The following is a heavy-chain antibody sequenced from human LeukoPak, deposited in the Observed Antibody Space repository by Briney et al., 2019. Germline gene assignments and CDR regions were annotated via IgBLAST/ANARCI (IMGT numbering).Heavy chain of an antibody. CDR1: GFTFSTSG. CDR2: IWYDGSNK. V-gene: IGHV3-33*01. D-gene: IGHD3-22*01. Sequence: GRSLRLSCAASGFTFSTSGMHWVRQAPGKGLEWVAVIWYDGSNKHCAESVKGRFSISRDNSKSTLYLQMNSLRAEDTAVYYCARARGVSTGYRPIDYWGQGTLVTVSS. J-gene: IGHJ4*02. CDR3: ARARGVSTGYRPIDY.